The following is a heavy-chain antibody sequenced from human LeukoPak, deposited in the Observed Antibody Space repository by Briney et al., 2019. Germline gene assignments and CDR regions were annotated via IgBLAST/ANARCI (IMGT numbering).Heavy chain of an antibody. Sequence: PSETLSLTCAVYGRSFSGYYWSWIRQPPGKGLEWIGEINHSGSTNYNPSLKSRVTISVDTSKNQFSLKLSSVTAADTAVYYCAGGRRIAAAGNSFFDYWGQGTLVTVSS. CDR1: GRSFSGYY. CDR2: INHSGST. CDR3: AGGRRIAAAGNSFFDY. V-gene: IGHV4-34*01. D-gene: IGHD6-13*01. J-gene: IGHJ4*02.